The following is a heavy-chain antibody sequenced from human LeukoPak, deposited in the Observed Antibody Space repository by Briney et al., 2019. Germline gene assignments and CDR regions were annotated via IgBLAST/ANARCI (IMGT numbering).Heavy chain of an antibody. CDR2: ISSSSSYI. CDR3: ARVKDSSSSSRY. V-gene: IGHV3-21*01. Sequence: GGSLRLSCAASGFTFSSYSMNWVRQAPGKGLEWVSSISSSSSYIYYADSVKGRFTISRDNAKNSLYLQMNSLRADDTAVYYCARVKDSSSSSRYWGQGTLVTVSS. CDR1: GFTFSSYS. D-gene: IGHD6-6*01. J-gene: IGHJ4*02.